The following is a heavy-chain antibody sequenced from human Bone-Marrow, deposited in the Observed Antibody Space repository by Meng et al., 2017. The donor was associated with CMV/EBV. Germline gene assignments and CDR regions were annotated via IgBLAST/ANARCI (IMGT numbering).Heavy chain of an antibody. CDR2: HYNDVSSI. V-gene: IGHV3-74*01. J-gene: IGHJ3*02. D-gene: IGHD1-14*01. Sequence: GGSLRLSCAASGFTFSIYWMHWVRQVPGKGLEWVSRHYNDVSSISFADSVKGRLTISRDNAKKTLYLQMNILRADDTAVYYCARGLSYMAFDMWGQGTMVTVSS. CDR1: GFTFSIYW. CDR3: ARGLSYMAFDM.